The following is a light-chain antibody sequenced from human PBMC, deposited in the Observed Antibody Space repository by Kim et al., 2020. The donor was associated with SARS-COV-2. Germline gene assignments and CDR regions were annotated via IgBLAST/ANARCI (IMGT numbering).Light chain of an antibody. CDR2: KAS. CDR1: QSISSW. CDR3: QQYVTYSVT. V-gene: IGKV1-5*03. J-gene: IGKJ1*01. Sequence: ASVGDRVTITCRASQSISSWLAWYQQKPGKAPKLLIYKASSLQSGVPSSFSGSGSGTEFPLTISSLQPDDFAAYYCQQYVTYSVTFGQGTKVDIK.